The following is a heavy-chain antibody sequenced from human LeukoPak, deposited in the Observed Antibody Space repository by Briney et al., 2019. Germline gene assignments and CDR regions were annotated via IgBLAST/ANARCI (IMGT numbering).Heavy chain of an antibody. J-gene: IGHJ4*02. Sequence: GGSLRLSCAASGFTFSNYWMTWVRQAPGKGLEWVASVNKDGSEEYYVDSVKGRFTISRDNAKNSLFLQMNSLRAEDTAVYYCARPYYYSSGSLPYWGQGTLVTVSS. D-gene: IGHD3-10*01. CDR2: VNKDGSEE. CDR1: GFTFSNYW. CDR3: ARPYYYSSGSLPY. V-gene: IGHV3-7*01.